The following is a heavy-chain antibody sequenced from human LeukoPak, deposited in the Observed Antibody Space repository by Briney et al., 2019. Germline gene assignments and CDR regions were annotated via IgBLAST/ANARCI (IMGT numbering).Heavy chain of an antibody. CDR3: AARDYESSGYYQYYLDY. D-gene: IGHD3-22*01. CDR2: IIPILGIA. V-gene: IGHV1-69*04. CDR1: GGTFSSYA. J-gene: IGHJ4*02. Sequence: SVKVSCKASGGTFSSYAISWVRQAPGQGLEWMGRIIPILGIANYAQKFQGRVTITADISTGTAYMELNSLRSEDTAVFYCAARDYESSGYYQYYLDYWGQGTLVTVSS.